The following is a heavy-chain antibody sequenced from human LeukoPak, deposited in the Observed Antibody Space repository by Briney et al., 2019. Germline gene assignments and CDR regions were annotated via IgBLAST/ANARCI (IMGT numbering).Heavy chain of an antibody. CDR3: ARDRNREYSYGPLDY. CDR2: IKQDGSEK. V-gene: IGHV3-7*01. D-gene: IGHD5-18*01. Sequence: GGSLILSCAASGFTFCSYWMNWVRQAPGKGLEWVANIKQDGSEKYYVDSVQGRFTISRDNAKSSLYLQMNSLRAEDTAVYYCARDRNREYSYGPLDYWGQGTLVTVSS. J-gene: IGHJ4*02. CDR1: GFTFCSYW.